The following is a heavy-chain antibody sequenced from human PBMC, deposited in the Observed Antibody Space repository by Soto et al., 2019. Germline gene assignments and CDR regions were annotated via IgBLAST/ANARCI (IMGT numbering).Heavy chain of an antibody. CDR3: ARDRGYCSGGSCPGYNY. J-gene: IGHJ4*02. CDR1: GFTFSSYS. V-gene: IGHV3-21*01. D-gene: IGHD2-15*01. CDR2: ISSSSSYI. Sequence: GGSLRLSCAASGFTFSSYSMNWVRQAPGKGLEWVSSISSSSSYIYYADSVKGRFTISRDNAKNSLYLQMNSLRAEDTAVYYCARDRGYCSGGSCPGYNYWGQGTLVTVSS.